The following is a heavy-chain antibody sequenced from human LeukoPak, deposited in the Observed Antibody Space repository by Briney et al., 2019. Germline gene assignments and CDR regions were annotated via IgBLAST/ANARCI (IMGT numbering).Heavy chain of an antibody. Sequence: SVKVSCKASGGTFSSYAISWVRQAPGQGLEWMGGIIPIFGTENYAQKFQGRVTITADESTSTAYMELSSLRSEDTAVYYCARGVSYYDSSGYYGYWGQGTLVTVSS. CDR3: ARGVSYYDSSGYYGY. CDR1: GGTFSSYA. J-gene: IGHJ4*02. D-gene: IGHD3-22*01. V-gene: IGHV1-69*13. CDR2: IIPIFGTE.